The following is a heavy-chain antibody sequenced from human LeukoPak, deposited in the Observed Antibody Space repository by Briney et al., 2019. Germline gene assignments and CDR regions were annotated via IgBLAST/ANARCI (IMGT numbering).Heavy chain of an antibody. CDR1: GFTFSSYE. CDR2: ISSSGNTI. CDR3: ARASSGYGDDY. Sequence: GGSPRLSCAASGFTFSSYEMNWVRQAPGKGLDWVSYISSSGNTIYYADSVKGRFTISRDNAKNSLYLQMNSLRAEDTAVYYCARASSGYGDDYWGQGTLVTVSS. V-gene: IGHV3-48*03. D-gene: IGHD3-22*01. J-gene: IGHJ4*02.